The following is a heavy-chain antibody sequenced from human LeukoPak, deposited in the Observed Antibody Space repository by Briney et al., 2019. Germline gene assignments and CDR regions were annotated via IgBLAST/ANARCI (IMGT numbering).Heavy chain of an antibody. CDR1: GYTFTDYY. J-gene: IGHJ5*02. CDR3: ARDAHNGYEFHDWFDP. D-gene: IGHD5-12*01. V-gene: IGHV1-2*02. Sequence: ASVKVSCKASGYTFTDYYIHWVRQAPGQGLGWMGWINPNSGGTKYAQKFQGRVTMTTDTSISTAYMEMSRLTSDDTAVYYCARDAHNGYEFHDWFDPWGQGALVTVSS. CDR2: INPNSGGT.